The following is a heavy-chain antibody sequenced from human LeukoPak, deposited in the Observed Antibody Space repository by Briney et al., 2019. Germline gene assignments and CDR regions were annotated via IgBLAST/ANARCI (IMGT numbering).Heavy chain of an antibody. J-gene: IGHJ6*03. CDR1: GFTFSGHG. CDR2: IYYDGGKK. V-gene: IGHV3-33*01. CDR3: ARGYSSGYYYYMDV. D-gene: IGHD6-19*01. Sequence: PGRSLRLSCAASGFTFSGHGMHWVRQAPGKGLEWVAVIYYDGGKKYYADSVKGRFTISRGNSKNTLALQMNSLGAEEMAVYYCARGYSSGYYYYMDVWGKGTTVTVSS.